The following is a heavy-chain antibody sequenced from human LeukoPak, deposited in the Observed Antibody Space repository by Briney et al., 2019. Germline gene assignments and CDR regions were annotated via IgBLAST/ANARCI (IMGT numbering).Heavy chain of an antibody. CDR2: ISSRSYG. CDR3: ARGGGDIPIDS. D-gene: IGHD2-21*02. CDR1: GFTFNTSG. J-gene: IGHJ4*02. Sequence: GGSLRLSCAASGFTFNTSGMNWVRQAPGKGLEWVASISSRSYGYYADAVKGRFTISRDNARNSLYLQMNSLRAEDTALYYCARGGGDIPIDSWGQGTLVAVPS. V-gene: IGHV3-21*01.